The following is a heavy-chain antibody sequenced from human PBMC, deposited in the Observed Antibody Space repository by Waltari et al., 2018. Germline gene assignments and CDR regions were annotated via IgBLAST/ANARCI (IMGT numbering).Heavy chain of an antibody. CDR3: ARAGIAAPGIVFDP. CDR2: IIPNFCTA. V-gene: IGHV1-69*13. Sequence: QVQLVQSGAEVKKPGSSVKVSCKASGGTFSSYAISWVRQAPGQGLEWMGGIIPNFCTANHAPKFPGRVTITADESTSPAYLGLSSLRSEDPAVYYCARAGIAAPGIVFDPWGQGTLVTVSS. CDR1: GGTFSSYA. J-gene: IGHJ5*02. D-gene: IGHD6-6*01.